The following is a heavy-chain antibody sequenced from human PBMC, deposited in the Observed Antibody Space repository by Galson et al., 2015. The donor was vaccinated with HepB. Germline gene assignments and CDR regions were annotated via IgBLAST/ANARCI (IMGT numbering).Heavy chain of an antibody. D-gene: IGHD3-10*01. CDR1: GFTFSSYA. J-gene: IGHJ4*02. Sequence: SLRLSCAASGFTFSSYAMHWVRQAPGKGLEWVAVISYDGSNKYYADSVKGRFTISRDNAKNSLYLQMNSLRAEDTAVYYCARDSWDFGTMVRGVMFLDYWGQGTLVTVSS. V-gene: IGHV3-30-3*01. CDR2: ISYDGSNK. CDR3: ARDSWDFGTMVRGVMFLDY.